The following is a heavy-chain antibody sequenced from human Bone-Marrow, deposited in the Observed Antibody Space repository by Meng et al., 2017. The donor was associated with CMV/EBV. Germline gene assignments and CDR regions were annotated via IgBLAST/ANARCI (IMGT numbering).Heavy chain of an antibody. J-gene: IGHJ5*02. CDR2: IFPGDSDT. Sequence: SCKGSGYSFSSYWIGWARQMPGKGLEWMGFIFPGDSDTRYSPSFQGQVTISADKSINTAYLQWSSLKASDTAIYYCARGMTTSRWIDPWGQGTLVTVSS. CDR1: GYSFSSYW. CDR3: ARGMTTSRWIDP. V-gene: IGHV5-51*01. D-gene: IGHD4-17*01.